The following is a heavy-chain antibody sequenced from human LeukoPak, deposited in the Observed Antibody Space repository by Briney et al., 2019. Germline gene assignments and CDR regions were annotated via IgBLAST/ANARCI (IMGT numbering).Heavy chain of an antibody. Sequence: GGSLRPSCAASGFTFNNYNMNWVRQAPGKALEWASSITSSGTYIFYADSVKGRFTISRDNSKNTLYLQMNSLRAEDTAVYYCAKDLYSSSWYSGYWGQGTLVTVSS. CDR3: AKDLYSSSWYSGY. J-gene: IGHJ4*02. D-gene: IGHD6-13*01. V-gene: IGHV3-21*01. CDR1: GFTFNNYN. CDR2: ITSSGTYI.